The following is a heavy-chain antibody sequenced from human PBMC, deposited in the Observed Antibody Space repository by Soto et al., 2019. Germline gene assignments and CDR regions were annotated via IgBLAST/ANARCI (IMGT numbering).Heavy chain of an antibody. Sequence: HPGGSLRLSCAASGFTFSSYAMSWVRQAPGKGLGWVSAISGSGGSTYYADSVKGRFTISRDNSKNTLYLQMNSLRAEDTAVYYCAKLLYYYGSSDYWGQGTLVTVSS. D-gene: IGHD3-10*01. CDR3: AKLLYYYGSSDY. CDR1: GFTFSSYA. J-gene: IGHJ4*02. CDR2: ISGSGGST. V-gene: IGHV3-23*01.